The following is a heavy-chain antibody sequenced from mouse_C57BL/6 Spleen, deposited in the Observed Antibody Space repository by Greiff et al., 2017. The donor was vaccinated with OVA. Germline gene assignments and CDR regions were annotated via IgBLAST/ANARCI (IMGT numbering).Heavy chain of an antibody. CDR1: GFTFSDYG. V-gene: IGHV5-17*01. CDR3: ARRGYYDYDEAWFAY. J-gene: IGHJ3*01. CDR2: ISSGSNTI. D-gene: IGHD2-4*01. Sequence: EVKLMESGGGLVKPGGSLKLSCAASGFTFSDYGMHWVRQAPEKGLEWVAYISSGSNTIYYADTVKGRFTISRDNDKTTLFLQMTSLRSEYTAMYYCARRGYYDYDEAWFAYWGQGTLVTVSA.